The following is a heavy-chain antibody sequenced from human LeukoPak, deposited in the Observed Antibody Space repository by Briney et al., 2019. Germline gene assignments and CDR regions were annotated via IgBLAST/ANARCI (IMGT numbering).Heavy chain of an antibody. V-gene: IGHV1-69*05. D-gene: IGHD2-21*02. CDR1: GGTFKNYS. J-gene: IGHJ3*01. Sequence: SVKVSCKSSGGTFKNYSVNWVRQAPGQGLEWMGRIIPISGTTNYAQKFQGRVTITTDESTSTAYMELSSLRSEDTAVYYCAREGPGGDVTWGQGTMVTVSS. CDR2: IIPISGTT. CDR3: AREGPGGDVT.